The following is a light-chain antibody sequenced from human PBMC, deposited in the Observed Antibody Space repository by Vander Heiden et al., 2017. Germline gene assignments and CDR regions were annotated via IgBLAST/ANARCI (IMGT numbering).Light chain of an antibody. J-gene: IGKJ4*01. CDR2: DAS. CDR3: QQFNSYWLT. CDR1: QGISSA. Sequence: ATQLTPSPSSLSASVGDRVTITCRASQGISSALAWYQQKPVKAPKLLIYDASSLESGVPSRFSGTGSGTDFTLTISILQPEDFATYYSQQFNSYWLTFGGGTKVEIK. V-gene: IGKV1-13*02.